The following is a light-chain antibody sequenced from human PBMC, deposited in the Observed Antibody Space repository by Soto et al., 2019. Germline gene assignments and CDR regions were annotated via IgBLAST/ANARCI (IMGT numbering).Light chain of an antibody. CDR3: HQYNNCPPWT. V-gene: IGKV3-11*01. Sequence: EIDLTEYPSTLSVYAGDRAILSCRASHSISSYLGLYQQKHGQAPSLLIYDASNSATGIPARFIGSGSGTKYSLITISRQPADVAAYYYHQYNNCPPWTFGQGTKVDI. J-gene: IGKJ1*01. CDR2: DAS. CDR1: HSISSY.